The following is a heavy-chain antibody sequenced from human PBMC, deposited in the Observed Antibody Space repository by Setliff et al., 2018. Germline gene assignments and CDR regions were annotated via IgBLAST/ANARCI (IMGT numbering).Heavy chain of an antibody. CDR3: ARASSGWYSAYYYYMDV. CDR2: INHSGST. Sequence: SETLSLTCGASGGSFSDYYWSWIRQTPGKGLEWIGEINHSGSTRYNPSLMSRVTISVDTSKNQFSLNLTSVTAADTAVYYCARASSGWYSAYYYYMDVWGKGTTVTVSS. D-gene: IGHD6-19*01. CDR1: GGSFSDYY. J-gene: IGHJ6*03. V-gene: IGHV4-34*01.